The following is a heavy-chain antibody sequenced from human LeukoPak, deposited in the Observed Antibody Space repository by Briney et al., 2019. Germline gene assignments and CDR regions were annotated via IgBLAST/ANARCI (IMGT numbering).Heavy chain of an antibody. V-gene: IGHV3-23*01. D-gene: IGHD2-15*01. Sequence: GGSLRLSCAASGLTFGSYAMSWVRPAPGKGLEWVSAISGSGGSTYYADSVKGRFTISRDNSKNTLYLQMNSLRAEDTAVYYCAKAPVGGCYYFDYWGQGTLVTVSS. J-gene: IGHJ4*02. CDR2: ISGSGGST. CDR1: GLTFGSYA. CDR3: AKAPVGGCYYFDY.